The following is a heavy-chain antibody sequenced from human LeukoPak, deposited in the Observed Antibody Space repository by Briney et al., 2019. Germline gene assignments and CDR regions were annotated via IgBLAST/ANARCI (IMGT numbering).Heavy chain of an antibody. Sequence: SETLSLTCIVSGGSISSYYWSWIRQPPGKGLEWIGYILYSGSTNYNPSLRSRVTISLDTSKNQFSLKLSSVTAADTAVYYCARLTMFRGVIYGTDWHSDLWGRGTLVTVSS. CDR1: GGSISSYY. CDR3: ARLTMFRGVIYGTDWHSDL. D-gene: IGHD3-10*01. V-gene: IGHV4-59*12. J-gene: IGHJ2*01. CDR2: ILYSGST.